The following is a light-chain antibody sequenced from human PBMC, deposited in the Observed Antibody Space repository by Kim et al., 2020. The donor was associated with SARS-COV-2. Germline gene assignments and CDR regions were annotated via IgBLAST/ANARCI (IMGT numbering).Light chain of an antibody. CDR1: QAIRKF. J-gene: IGKJ2*01. CDR2: AVS. Sequence: DIQMTKSPSSLSASVGDRVTITCRASQAIRKFVAWYQQKPGKIPKLLIHAVSTLHSGVPSRFSGGGSGTDFTLTIRGLQPEDVATYYCQTYDTVPYNFGQGTKLEI. CDR3: QTYDTVPYN. V-gene: IGKV1-27*01.